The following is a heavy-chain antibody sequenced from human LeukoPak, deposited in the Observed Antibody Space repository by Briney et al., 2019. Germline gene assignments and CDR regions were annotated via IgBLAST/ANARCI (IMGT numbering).Heavy chain of an antibody. CDR2: VSYDGSNK. Sequence: GGSLRLSCAASGFTFSSYGMHWVRQAPGKGLEWVAAVSYDGSNKYYAASVKGRFTISRDNAKNTLYLQMNSLRAEDTAVYYCARGHVTGYCRDSWGQGTLVTVSS. J-gene: IGHJ4*02. CDR3: ARGHVTGYCRDS. D-gene: IGHD3-9*01. V-gene: IGHV3-30*03. CDR1: GFTFSSYG.